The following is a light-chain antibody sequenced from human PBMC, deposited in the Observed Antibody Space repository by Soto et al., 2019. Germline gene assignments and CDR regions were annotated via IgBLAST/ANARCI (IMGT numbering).Light chain of an antibody. CDR3: SSYTTSSTIV. V-gene: IGLV2-14*01. Sequence: QSALTQAASVSGIPGQSITISCTGTSSDIGSYNYVSWFQQYPGKAPKLIISEVSNRPSGVSTRFSGSKSGITASLTISGLQAEDEADYYCSSYTTSSTIVFGGGTQLTVL. CDR1: SSDIGSYNY. J-gene: IGLJ7*01. CDR2: EVS.